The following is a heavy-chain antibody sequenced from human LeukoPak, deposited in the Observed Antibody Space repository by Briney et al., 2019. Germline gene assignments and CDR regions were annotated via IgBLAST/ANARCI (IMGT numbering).Heavy chain of an antibody. Sequence: SETLSLTCTVSGGSTSSSSYYWGWIRQPPGKGLEWIGSIYYSGSTYYNPSLKSRVTISVDTSKNQFSLQLSSVTAADTAVYYCARGSRYCSGGSCYSYYYYYMDVWGKGTTVTVSS. CDR1: GGSTSSSSYY. J-gene: IGHJ6*03. V-gene: IGHV4-39*01. CDR3: ARGSRYCSGGSCYSYYYYYMDV. D-gene: IGHD2-15*01. CDR2: IYYSGST.